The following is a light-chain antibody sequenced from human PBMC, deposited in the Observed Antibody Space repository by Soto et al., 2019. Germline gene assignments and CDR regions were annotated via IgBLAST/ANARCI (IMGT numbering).Light chain of an antibody. Sequence: ALTQPPSASGSPGQSVTISCTGTSSDVGGYNYVSWYQQYPGKAPKLMIYDVTKRPSGVPDRFSGSKSGNTASLTVSGLQAEDEADYYCTSFAGSSNLGVFGGGTKVTVL. J-gene: IGLJ3*02. CDR1: SSDVGGYNY. V-gene: IGLV2-8*01. CDR3: TSFAGSSNLGV. CDR2: DVT.